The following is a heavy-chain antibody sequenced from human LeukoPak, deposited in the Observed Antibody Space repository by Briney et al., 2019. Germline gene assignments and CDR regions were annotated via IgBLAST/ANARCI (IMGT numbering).Heavy chain of an antibody. CDR2: IYYSGST. CDR3: ASPTTMTTAIEY. Sequence: SETLSLTCTVSGGSISSSSYYWGWIRQPPGKGLEWIGSIYYSGSTYYNPFLKSRVTISVDTSKNQFSLKLGSVTAADTAVYYCASPTTMTTAIEYWGQGTLVTVSS. D-gene: IGHD4-17*01. J-gene: IGHJ4*02. CDR1: GGSISSSSYY. V-gene: IGHV4-39*01.